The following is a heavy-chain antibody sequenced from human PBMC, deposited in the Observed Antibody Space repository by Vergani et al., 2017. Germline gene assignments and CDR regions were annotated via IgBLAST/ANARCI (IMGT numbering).Heavy chain of an antibody. CDR1: GFTFSSYG. CDR3: AKDYYYDSSGYHHVLGYDAFDI. CDR2: ISYDGSNK. J-gene: IGHJ3*02. V-gene: IGHV3-30*18. D-gene: IGHD3-22*01. Sequence: QVQLVESGGGVVQPGRSLRLSCAASGFTFSSYGMHWVRQAPGKGLEWVAVISYDGSNKYYADSVKGRFTISRDNSKNTLYLQMNSLRAEDTAVYYCAKDYYYDSSGYHHVLGYDAFDIWGQGTMVTVSS.